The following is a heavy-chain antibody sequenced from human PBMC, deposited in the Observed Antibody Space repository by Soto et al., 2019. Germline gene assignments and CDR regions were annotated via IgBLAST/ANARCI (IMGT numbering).Heavy chain of an antibody. CDR2: ISGDGVTT. D-gene: IGHD3-9*01. J-gene: IGHJ4*02. V-gene: IGHV3-74*01. CDR1: GFPFSSYW. Sequence: EVQLVESGGDLVQRGGSLRLSCAASGFPFSSYWMHWVRHTPGKGLDWVARISGDGVTTYYADSVTGRFTVSRDNAKNTLSLQIRGLRAEDTAVYYCAREYYGLLTGYYPDYWGQGTLVSVSS. CDR3: AREYYGLLTGYYPDY.